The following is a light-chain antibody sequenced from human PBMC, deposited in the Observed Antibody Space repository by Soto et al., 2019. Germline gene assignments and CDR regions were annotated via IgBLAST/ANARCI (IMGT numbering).Light chain of an antibody. CDR2: EVS. CDR1: SSDVGGLNF. Sequence: QSALTQPASVSGSPGQSITISCTGTSSDVGGLNFVSWYQQHPGKAPKLMIYEVSNRPSGVSNRFSGSKSGNTASLTISGLQAEDEADYYCTSYTSSITYVFGTGTKVTVL. CDR3: TSYTSSITYV. J-gene: IGLJ1*01. V-gene: IGLV2-14*01.